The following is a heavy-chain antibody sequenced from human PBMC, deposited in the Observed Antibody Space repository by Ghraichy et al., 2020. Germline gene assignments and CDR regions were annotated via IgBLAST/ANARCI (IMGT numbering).Heavy chain of an antibody. D-gene: IGHD3-10*01. J-gene: IGHJ6*02. CDR3: ATSTPRDSPYYYGSGGPMDYYGLDV. V-gene: IGHV4-59*08. CDR2: IYYSGST. Sequence: ETLSLTCTVSGGSISSYCCSWIRQPPGKGLEWIGYIYYSGSTKYNPSLKSRVTISGDTSKNHFSLKLTSVTAADTAVYYCATSTPRDSPYYYGSGGPMDYYGLDVWGQGTTVTVSS. CDR1: GGSISSYC.